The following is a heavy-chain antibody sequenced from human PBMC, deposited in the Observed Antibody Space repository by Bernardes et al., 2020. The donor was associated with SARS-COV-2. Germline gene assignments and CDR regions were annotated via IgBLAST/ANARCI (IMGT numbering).Heavy chain of an antibody. V-gene: IGHV3-43*01. CDR2: ISWDGVKR. J-gene: IGHJ4*02. CDR1: GFTFGYHT. Sequence: GGSLRLSCAASGFTFGYHTMHWVRQGPGKGLEWVALISWDGVKRDYADSVKGRFIISRDNDRNSLYLQMSSLRAEDTAVYYCATDLNGSGWYAFDYWGQGALVTVSP. CDR3: ATDLNGSGWYAFDY. D-gene: IGHD6-19*01.